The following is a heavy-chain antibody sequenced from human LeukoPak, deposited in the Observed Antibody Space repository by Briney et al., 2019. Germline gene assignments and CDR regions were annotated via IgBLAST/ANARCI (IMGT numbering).Heavy chain of an antibody. J-gene: IGHJ4*02. CDR3: AHLLGYCSGGSCLTFDY. Sequence: SGPTLVKPTQTLTRTCTFSGFSLSTSGVGVGWIRQPPGKALEWLALIYWDDDKRYSPSLKSRLTITKDTSKNQVVLTMTNMDPVDTATYYCAHLLGYCSGGSCLTFDYWGQGTLVTVSS. CDR1: GFSLSTSGVG. D-gene: IGHD2-15*01. CDR2: IYWDDDK. V-gene: IGHV2-5*02.